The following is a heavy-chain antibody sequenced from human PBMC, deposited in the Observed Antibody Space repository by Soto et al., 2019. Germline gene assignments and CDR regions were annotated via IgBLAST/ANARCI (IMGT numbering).Heavy chain of an antibody. CDR1: GYTFTNYA. CDR3: ARGAHLFDY. V-gene: IGHV1-3*01. Sequence: QVLLVQSGAEVKKPGASVKISCKASGYTFTNYAIHWVRQAPGQGLEWMGRINAGDGNTKYSRTFQGRVTCTSDTSASTAYMELSSLRSEDTAVYYCARGAHLFDYWGQGTQVTVSS. D-gene: IGHD1-26*01. CDR2: INAGDGNT. J-gene: IGHJ4*02.